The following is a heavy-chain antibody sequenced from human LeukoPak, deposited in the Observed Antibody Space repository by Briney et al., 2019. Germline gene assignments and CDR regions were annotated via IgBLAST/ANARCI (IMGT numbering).Heavy chain of an antibody. CDR3: HNGKYLDY. J-gene: IGHJ4*02. D-gene: IGHD1-26*01. CDR2: INPNSGDT. Sequence: GASVKVSCKASGYTFTGYYMHWVRQAPGQGLEWMGRINPNSGDTNYAQKFQGRVTMTRDTSISTAYMELSRLRSDDTAMYYCHNGKYLDYWGQGTLVTVSS. V-gene: IGHV1-2*06. CDR1: GYTFTGYY.